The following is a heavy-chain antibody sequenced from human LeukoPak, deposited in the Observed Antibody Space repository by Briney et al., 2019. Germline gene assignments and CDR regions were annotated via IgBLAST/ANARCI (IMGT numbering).Heavy chain of an antibody. Sequence: PGGSLRLSCAASDFTFNKDWMNWVRQVPGKGLEWVAAISDTGRLSYCADSVNGRFTISRDNSKNTLSLQMNSLRAADTAVYYCAKGGLRDGYSYASWGQGTLITVSS. CDR1: DFTFNKDW. D-gene: IGHD5-24*01. CDR2: ISDTGRLS. V-gene: IGHV3-23*01. CDR3: AKGGLRDGYSYAS. J-gene: IGHJ5*02.